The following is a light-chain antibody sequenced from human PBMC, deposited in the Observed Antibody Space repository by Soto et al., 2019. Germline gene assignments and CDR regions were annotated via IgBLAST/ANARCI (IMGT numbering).Light chain of an antibody. CDR1: QGISTN. J-gene: IGKJ5*01. Sequence: EIVMTQSPATLSVSPGDGATLSCIASQGISTNLAWYQQTPGQSPRLLIYGASTRAAGIPARFRGSRSGTEFTLTIRSLLSEDFAVYYCQQYDNWPPITCGQGKRREIK. CDR3: QQYDNWPPIT. CDR2: GAS. V-gene: IGKV3-15*01.